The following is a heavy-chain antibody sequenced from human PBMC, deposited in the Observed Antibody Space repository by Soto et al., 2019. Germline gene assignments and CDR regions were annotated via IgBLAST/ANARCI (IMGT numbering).Heavy chain of an antibody. D-gene: IGHD2-15*01. CDR1: GGTFSSYA. CDR2: IIPIFGTA. V-gene: IGHV1-69*13. CDR3: ARERSCSGGSCYYRWFDP. J-gene: IGHJ5*02. Sequence: SVKVSCKAPGGTFSSYAISWVRQAPGQGLEWMGGIIPIFGTANYAQKFQGRVTITADESTSTAYMELSSLRSEDTAVYYCARERSCSGGSCYYRWFDPWGQGTLVTVSS.